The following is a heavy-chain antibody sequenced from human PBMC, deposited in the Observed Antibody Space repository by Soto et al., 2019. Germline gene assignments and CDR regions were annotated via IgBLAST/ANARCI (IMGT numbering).Heavy chain of an antibody. J-gene: IGHJ4*02. D-gene: IGHD4-17*01. CDR1: GDSISTYY. Sequence: SETLSLTCTVSGDSISTYYWSWIRQPPGKGLEWIGYISYSGSTNYSPSLKSRVTISVDTSKKQISLKLSSVTAADTAVYYCARQDSNGDYGTFDYWGQGALVTVSS. CDR3: ARQDSNGDYGTFDY. V-gene: IGHV4-59*08. CDR2: ISYSGST.